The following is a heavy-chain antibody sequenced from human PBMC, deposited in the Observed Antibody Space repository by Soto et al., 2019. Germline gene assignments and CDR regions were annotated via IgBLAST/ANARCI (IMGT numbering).Heavy chain of an antibody. CDR1: GYTFTIHD. J-gene: IGHJ4*02. CDR2: LNPHSGKT. Sequence: QVQLVQSGAEVKKPGASVKVSCKASGYTFTIHDIHWVRQAPGQGLEWMAWLNPHSGKTAYAQKFQGRLTMTGNASTSTAYIELSSLRSEDTAMYYCARVSSIAARRSFDSWGQGTLVTVSS. V-gene: IGHV1-8*01. D-gene: IGHD6-6*01. CDR3: ARVSSIAARRSFDS.